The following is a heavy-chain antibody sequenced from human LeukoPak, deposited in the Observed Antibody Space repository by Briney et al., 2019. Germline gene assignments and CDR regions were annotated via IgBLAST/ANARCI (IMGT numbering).Heavy chain of an antibody. CDR2: IYYTGST. J-gene: IGHJ6*03. CDR1: GGSITSGGFC. CDR3: ARHWRAAGSNYYYYYYMDV. V-gene: IGHV4-31*03. Sequence: SETLSLTCTVSGGSITSGGFCWSWVRQHPGKGLEWMGHIYYTGSTYYNPSLKSRVIMSVDTSRNQFSLKLSSVTAADTAVYYCARHWRAAGSNYYYYYYMDVWGKGTTVTVSS. D-gene: IGHD6-13*01.